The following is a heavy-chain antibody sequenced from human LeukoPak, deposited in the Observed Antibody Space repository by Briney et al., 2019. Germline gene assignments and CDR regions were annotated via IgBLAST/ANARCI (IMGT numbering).Heavy chain of an antibody. Sequence: GGSLRLSCAASGFTFSSYSMNWVRQAPGKGLEWVSSISSSSSYIYYADSVKGRFTISRDNAKNSLYLQMNSLRAEDTAVYYCARDYDYVWGSYRSSVFDYWGQGTLVTVSS. D-gene: IGHD3-16*02. CDR2: ISSSSSYI. CDR1: GFTFSSYS. J-gene: IGHJ4*02. CDR3: ARDYDYVWGSYRSSVFDY. V-gene: IGHV3-21*01.